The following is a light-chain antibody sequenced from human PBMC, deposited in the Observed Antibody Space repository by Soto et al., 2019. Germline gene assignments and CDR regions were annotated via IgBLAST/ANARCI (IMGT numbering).Light chain of an antibody. J-gene: IGKJ1*01. Sequence: EIVLTQSPGTLSLSPGERATFSCRASQSVTSNSLAWYQQKPGQASRLLIYGAYNRATGIPDRFSGSGSGTDFTLTISRLEPEDFAVYYCQEYGSSRTFGLGTKVDIK. CDR2: GAY. V-gene: IGKV3-20*01. CDR3: QEYGSSRT. CDR1: QSVTSNS.